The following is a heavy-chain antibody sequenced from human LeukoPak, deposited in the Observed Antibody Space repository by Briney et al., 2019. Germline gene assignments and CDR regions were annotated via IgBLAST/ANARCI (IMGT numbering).Heavy chain of an antibody. V-gene: IGHV3-23*01. CDR3: ARDRWVGWFGSMRDLDAFDI. D-gene: IGHD3-10*01. CDR1: GFTFSSYA. Sequence: GGSLRLSCAASGFTFSSYAMSWVRQAPGKGLEWVSAISGSGGSTYYADSVKGRFTISRDNSKNTLYLQMNSLRAEDTAVYYCARDRWVGWFGSMRDLDAFDIWGQGTMVTVSS. J-gene: IGHJ3*02. CDR2: ISGSGGST.